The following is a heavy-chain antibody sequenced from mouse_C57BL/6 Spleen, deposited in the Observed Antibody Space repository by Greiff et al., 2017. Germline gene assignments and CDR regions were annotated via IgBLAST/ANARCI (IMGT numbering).Heavy chain of an antibody. CDR1: GYAFSSSW. J-gene: IGHJ2*01. CDR3: AVFTTVVADD. Sequence: QVQLQQSGPELVKPGASVKISCKASGYAFSSSWMNWVKQRPGKGLEWIGRIYPGDGDTNYNGKFKGKATLTADKSSSTAYMQLSSLTSEDSAVYFCAVFTTVVADDWGQGTTLTVSS. V-gene: IGHV1-82*01. CDR2: IYPGDGDT. D-gene: IGHD1-1*01.